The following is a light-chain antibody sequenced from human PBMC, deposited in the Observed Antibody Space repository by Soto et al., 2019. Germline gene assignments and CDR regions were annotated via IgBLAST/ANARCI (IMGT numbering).Light chain of an antibody. Sequence: QSVLTQSPSASGTPGQRVTISCSGSSSNIGSNYVYWYRQLPGTAPKLLIYSDTQRPSGVPDRFSGSKSGTSASLAISGLRSEDEADYHCQSYDNSLTSRVFGGGTKLTVL. CDR2: SDT. CDR3: QSYDNSLTSRV. J-gene: IGLJ3*02. CDR1: SSNIGSNY. V-gene: IGLV1-47*02.